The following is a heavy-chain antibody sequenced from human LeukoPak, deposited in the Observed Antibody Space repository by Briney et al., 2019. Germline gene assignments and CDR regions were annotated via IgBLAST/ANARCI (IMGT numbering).Heavy chain of an antibody. D-gene: IGHD3-22*01. Sequence: ASVKVSCKASGYTLTSYDINWVRQATGQGLEWMGWMNPNSGNTGYAQKFQGRVTMTRDTSMSTAYMELSSLRSEDTAVYYCARMSYYDSSGDNWFDPWGQGTLVTVSS. CDR1: GYTLTSYD. V-gene: IGHV1-8*01. CDR2: MNPNSGNT. CDR3: ARMSYYDSSGDNWFDP. J-gene: IGHJ5*02.